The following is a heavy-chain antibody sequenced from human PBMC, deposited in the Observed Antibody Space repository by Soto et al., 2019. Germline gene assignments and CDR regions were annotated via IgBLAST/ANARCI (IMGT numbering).Heavy chain of an antibody. CDR2: ISYDGSNK. J-gene: IGHJ6*02. D-gene: IGHD3-16*02. CDR3: GKDFPRYDYAGWSYRPEVTIQAGGGIDV. Sequence: QVHLVESWAGVVQPGRSLRLSCAASGFTFSRYGMHGVRQAPGKGLAWVAVISYDGSNKYYADSVKGRFTISRDNSTKTLYLEMTSLRAEDTAVYYCGKDFPRYDYAGWSYRPEVTIQAGGGIDVWGQGTTVSVSS. V-gene: IGHV3-30*18. CDR1: GFTFSRYG.